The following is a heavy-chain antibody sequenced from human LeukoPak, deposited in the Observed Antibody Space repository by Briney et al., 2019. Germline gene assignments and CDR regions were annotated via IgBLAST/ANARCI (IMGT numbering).Heavy chain of an antibody. CDR1: GFTFSSYG. CDR3: AKDRLWAAAKRSVAAGYYFDY. V-gene: IGHV3-30*02. Sequence: PGGSLRLSCAASGFTFSSYGMHWVRQAPGKGLEWVAFIRYDGSNKYYADSVKGRFTISRDNSENTLYLQMNSLRAEDTAVYYCAKDRLWAAAKRSVAAGYYFDYWGQGTLVTVSS. J-gene: IGHJ4*02. CDR2: IRYDGSNK. D-gene: IGHD6-19*01.